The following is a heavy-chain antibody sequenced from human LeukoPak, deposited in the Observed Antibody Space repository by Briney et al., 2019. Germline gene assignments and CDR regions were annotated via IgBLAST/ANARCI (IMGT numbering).Heavy chain of an antibody. CDR2: IYYTGNT. D-gene: IGHD6-19*01. V-gene: IGHV4-59*11. CDR1: GGSFSLHY. CDR3: ASEGSSSGAYRASYYYYYMDV. Sequence: SETLSLTCTVSGGSFSLHYWSWLRQPPGKGLEWIGNIYYTGNTNYNPSLKSRVSISIDTSTSQFSLKLSSVTAADTAVYFCASEGSSSGAYRASYYYYYMDVWGKGTTATVSS. J-gene: IGHJ6*03.